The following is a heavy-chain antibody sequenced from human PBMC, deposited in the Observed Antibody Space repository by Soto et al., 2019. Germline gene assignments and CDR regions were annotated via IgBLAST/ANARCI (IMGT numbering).Heavy chain of an antibody. CDR3: ARDPQVYDIFGAFDI. J-gene: IGHJ3*02. Sequence: QVQLVESGGGVVQPGRSLRLSCAASGFTFSSYGMHWVRQAPGKGLEWVAVIWYDGSNKYYADSVKGRFTNSRDNSKNTLYLQMNSLRAEDTAVYYCARDPQVYDIFGAFDIWGQGTMVTVSS. D-gene: IGHD3-9*01. V-gene: IGHV3-33*01. CDR1: GFTFSSYG. CDR2: IWYDGSNK.